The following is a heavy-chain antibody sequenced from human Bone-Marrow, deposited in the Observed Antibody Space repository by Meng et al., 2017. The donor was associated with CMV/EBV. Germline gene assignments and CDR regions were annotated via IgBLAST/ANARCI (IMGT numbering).Heavy chain of an antibody. CDR2: INTDGMST. D-gene: IGHD3-22*01. V-gene: IGHV3-74*01. CDR3: AGVDYYDRSGYYNYYYYGMDV. J-gene: IGHJ6*02. CDR1: GFSFSSYY. Sequence: GESLKISCAASGFSFSSYYMHWVRQPPGKGLVWVSRINTDGMSTTYADSVKGRFTISRDNAKNTLYLQMSSLRAEDTAVYYCAGVDYYDRSGYYNYYYYGMDVWGQGTTVTVSS.